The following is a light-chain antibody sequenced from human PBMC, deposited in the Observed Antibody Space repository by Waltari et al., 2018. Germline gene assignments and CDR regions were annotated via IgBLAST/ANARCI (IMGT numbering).Light chain of an antibody. CDR1: QSLLSSNGYNY. Sequence: IVMPQPPLSLPVTLGEPASISCRSSQSLLSSNGYNYLNWYLQKPGQSPQLLIYYGSIRASGVPDRFSGSGAGTDFTLKINRVEAEDVGVYYCMQALQTPFTFGPGTKLDIK. J-gene: IGKJ3*01. CDR3: MQALQTPFT. V-gene: IGKV2-28*01. CDR2: YGS.